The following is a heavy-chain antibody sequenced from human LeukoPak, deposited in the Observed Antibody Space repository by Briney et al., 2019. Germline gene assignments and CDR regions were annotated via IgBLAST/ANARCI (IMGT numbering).Heavy chain of an antibody. CDR3: ARDPSGTAINWFDP. CDR2: IYTSGST. J-gene: IGHJ5*02. D-gene: IGHD3-10*01. V-gene: IGHV4-4*07. CDR1: GGSISSYY. Sequence: SETLSLTCTVSGGSISSYYWSWIRQPAGKGLEWIGRIYTSGSTNYNPSLKSRVTMSVDTSKHQFSLKLSSVTAADTAVYYCARDPSGTAINWFDPWGQGTLVTVSS.